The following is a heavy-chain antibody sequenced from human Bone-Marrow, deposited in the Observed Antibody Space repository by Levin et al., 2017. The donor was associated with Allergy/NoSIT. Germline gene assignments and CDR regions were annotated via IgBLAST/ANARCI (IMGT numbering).Heavy chain of an antibody. CDR3: ARGCDGACYGTH. J-gene: IGHJ4*02. CDR2: INTDGSST. Sequence: GGSLRLSCAASGFTFSSYWMHWVRQVPGKGLVWVSRINTDGSSTNYADSVKGRFTVSRDNARNTLYLQLNGLRAEDTAIYYCARGCDGACYGTHWGQGALVTVSS. V-gene: IGHV3-74*01. CDR1: GFTFSSYW. D-gene: IGHD2-21*02.